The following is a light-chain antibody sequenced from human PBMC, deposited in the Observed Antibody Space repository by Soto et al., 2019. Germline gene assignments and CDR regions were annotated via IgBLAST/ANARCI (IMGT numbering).Light chain of an antibody. CDR2: DAS. V-gene: IGKV3-11*01. CDR1: QSVSSF. J-gene: IGKJ3*01. CDR3: QQRSNWPPT. Sequence: EIVLTQSPATLSLSPGERATLSCRASQSVSSFLAWYQQKPGQAPRLLIYDASNRATGIPARLSGSWSGTAFTLTISSLEPEDFAVYSCQQRSNWPPTFGPGTKVDIK.